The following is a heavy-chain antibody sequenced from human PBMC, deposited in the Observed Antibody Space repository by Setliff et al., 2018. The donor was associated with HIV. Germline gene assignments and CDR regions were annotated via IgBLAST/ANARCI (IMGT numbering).Heavy chain of an antibody. J-gene: IGHJ4*02. CDR1: GYTFVSYG. Sequence: ASVKVSCKASGYTFVSYGISWVRQAPGQGLEWMGWISANDGKTKYAQKFQGRVTMTTDTSTFTAYMDLRSLKSDDTAVYYCARDGYFDWLLFDYWGQGTLVTVSS. CDR2: ISANDGKT. CDR3: ARDGYFDWLLFDY. V-gene: IGHV1-18*01. D-gene: IGHD3-9*01.